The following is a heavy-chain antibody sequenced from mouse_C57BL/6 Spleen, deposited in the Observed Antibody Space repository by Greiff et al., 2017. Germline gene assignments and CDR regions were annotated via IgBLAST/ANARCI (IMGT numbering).Heavy chain of an antibody. Sequence: EVQLQESGPGLVKPSQSLSLTCSVTGYSITSGYYWNWIRQFPGNKLEWMGYISYDGSNNYNPSLKNRISITRDTSKNQFFLKLNSVTTEDTATYYCAKNNYYGSGGGFDYWGQGTTLTVSS. V-gene: IGHV3-6*01. CDR3: AKNNYYGSGGGFDY. D-gene: IGHD1-1*01. J-gene: IGHJ2*01. CDR1: GYSITSGYY. CDR2: ISYDGSN.